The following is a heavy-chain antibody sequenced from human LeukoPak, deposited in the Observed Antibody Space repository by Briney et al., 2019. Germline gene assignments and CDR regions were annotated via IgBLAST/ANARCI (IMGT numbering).Heavy chain of an antibody. CDR1: GFTFSSYG. D-gene: IGHD6-19*01. J-gene: IGHJ4*02. CDR2: IRYDGSNK. CDR3: AKDIRLRSSGWYYFDY. V-gene: IGHV3-30*02. Sequence: GGSLRLSCAASGFTFSSYGMHWVRQAPGKGLEWVAFIRYDGSNKYYADSVKGRFTISRDNSKNTLYLQMNSLRAEDTAVYYCAKDIRLRSSGWYYFDYWGQGTLVTVSS.